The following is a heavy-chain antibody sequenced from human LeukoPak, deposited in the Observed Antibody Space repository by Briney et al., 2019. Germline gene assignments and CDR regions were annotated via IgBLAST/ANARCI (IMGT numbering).Heavy chain of an antibody. D-gene: IGHD5-12*01. J-gene: IGHJ4*02. CDR2: IRYDGSNK. V-gene: IGHV3-30*02. CDR1: GFTFSSYG. CDR3: ANEKRGYSGQRTSSFDY. Sequence: GGSLRLSCAASGFTFSSYGMHWVRQAPGKGREWVAFIRYDGSNKYYADSVKGRFTISRDNSKNTLYLQMNSLRAEDTAVYYCANEKRGYSGQRTSSFDYWGQGTLVTVSS.